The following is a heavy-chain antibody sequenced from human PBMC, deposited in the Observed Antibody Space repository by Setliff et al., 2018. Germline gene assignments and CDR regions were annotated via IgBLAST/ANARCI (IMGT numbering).Heavy chain of an antibody. CDR2: INGASGNT. J-gene: IGHJ3*02. CDR1: GYSLSAYV. V-gene: IGHV1-3*01. CDR3: AREGYNYGYLFDI. D-gene: IGHD5-18*01. Sequence: VASVKVSCKASGYSLSAYVMHWVRQAPGQRLEWMGWINGASGNTKYSQKFQGRVTITADESTSTAYMELSSLRSEDTAMYYCAREGYNYGYLFDIWGQGTMVTVSS.